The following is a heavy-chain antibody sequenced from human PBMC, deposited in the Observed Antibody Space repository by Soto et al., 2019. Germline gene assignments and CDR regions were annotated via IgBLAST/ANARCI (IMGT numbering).Heavy chain of an antibody. CDR1: GGSISSYY. D-gene: IGHD4-17*01. J-gene: IGHJ4*02. CDR3: ARRYGDAVDF. Sequence: QVQLQESGPGLVRPSETLSLTCTVSGGSISSYYWSWIRQPPGKGLEWIGYIYYSGSTNYNPSLKSRATIAVDTSKYQFSLKLSSVTAADTAVYYCARRYGDAVDFWGQGTLVTVSS. CDR2: IYYSGST. V-gene: IGHV4-59*01.